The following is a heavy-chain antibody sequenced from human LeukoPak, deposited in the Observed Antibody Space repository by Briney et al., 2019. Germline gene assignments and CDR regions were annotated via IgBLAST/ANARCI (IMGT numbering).Heavy chain of an antibody. CDR1: GGSISSGNYY. CDR2: IWTDGVT. CDR3: ARDGDSSGWRGADAFDI. Sequence: SETLSLTCTVSGGSISSGNYYWSWIRQPAGKGLEWIGRIWTDGVTSYKPPLESRVAILVHTSKNQFSLRLSSVTAPDTGVYYCARDGDSSGWRGADAFDIWGQGTMVTVS. J-gene: IGHJ3*02. V-gene: IGHV4-61*02. D-gene: IGHD6-19*01.